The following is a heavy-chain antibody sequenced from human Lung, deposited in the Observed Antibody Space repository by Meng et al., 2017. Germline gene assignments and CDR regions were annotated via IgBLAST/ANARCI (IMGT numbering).Heavy chain of an antibody. J-gene: IGHJ4*02. CDR1: GYTFTTYA. V-gene: IGHV1-3*01. CDR3: ARPHYKWNDPPDY. CDR2: INAGSGNT. Sequence: QVHLVQSGAEVKKPGASVKVSCKASGYTFTTYAMHWVRQAPGQRLEWMGWINAGSGNTKYSQKFQNRLTITRDTSASTGYMELNSLGSEDTAVYYCARPHYKWNDPPDYWGQGTLVTVSS. D-gene: IGHD1-1*01.